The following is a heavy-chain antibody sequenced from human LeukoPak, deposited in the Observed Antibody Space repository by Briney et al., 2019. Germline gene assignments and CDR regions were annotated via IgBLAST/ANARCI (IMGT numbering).Heavy chain of an antibody. V-gene: IGHV1-69*13. D-gene: IGHD3-16*01. J-gene: IGHJ4*02. CDR2: IIPIFGTA. Sequence: WASVKVSCKASGGTFSSYAIGWVRQAPGQGLEWMGGIIPIFGTANYAQKFQGRVTITADESTSTAYMELSSLRSEDTAVYYCAISIGESSFYYFDYWGQGTLVTVSS. CDR1: GGTFSSYA. CDR3: AISIGESSFYYFDY.